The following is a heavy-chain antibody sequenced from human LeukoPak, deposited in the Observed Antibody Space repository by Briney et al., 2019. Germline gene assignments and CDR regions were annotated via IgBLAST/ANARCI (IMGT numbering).Heavy chain of an antibody. V-gene: IGHV3-11*06. J-gene: IGHJ4*02. CDR1: GFTFSDYY. D-gene: IGHD3-10*01. CDR3: ARASYGSGSSPGY. Sequence: GGSLRHSCAASGFTFSDYYMSWIRQAPGKGLEWVSYISSSSSYTNYADSVKGRFTISRDNAKNSLYLQMNSLRAEDTAVYYCARASYGSGSSPGYWGQGTLVTVSS. CDR2: ISSSSSYT.